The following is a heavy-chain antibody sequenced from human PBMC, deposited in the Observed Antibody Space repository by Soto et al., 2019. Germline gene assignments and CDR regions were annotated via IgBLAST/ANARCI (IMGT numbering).Heavy chain of an antibody. CDR1: GFTFSSYA. Sequence: PGGSLRLSCAASGFTFSSYAMHWVRQAPGKGLEWVAVISYDGSNKYYADSVKGRFTIPRDNSKNTLYLQMNSLRAEDTAVYYCARPKVIGDYYGSGSYCAWGQGTLVTVSS. J-gene: IGHJ5*02. V-gene: IGHV3-30-3*01. CDR3: ARPKVIGDYYGSGSYCA. D-gene: IGHD3-10*01. CDR2: ISYDGSNK.